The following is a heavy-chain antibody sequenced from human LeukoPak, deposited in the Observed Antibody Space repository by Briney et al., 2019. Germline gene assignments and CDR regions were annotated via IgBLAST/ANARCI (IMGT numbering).Heavy chain of an antibody. Sequence: SETLSLTCTVSGGSISTYYWTWIRQPPGKGLEWIGYIYYSGSTNYNPSLKSRVTISVDTSKNQFSLKLSSVTAADTAVYYCARSITSSWYGDFQHWGQGTLVTVSS. CDR3: ARSITSSWYGDFQH. CDR2: IYYSGST. CDR1: GGSISTYY. D-gene: IGHD6-13*01. V-gene: IGHV4-59*01. J-gene: IGHJ1*01.